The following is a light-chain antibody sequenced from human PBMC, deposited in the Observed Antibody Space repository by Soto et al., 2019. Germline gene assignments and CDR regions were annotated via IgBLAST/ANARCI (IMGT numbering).Light chain of an antibody. V-gene: IGKV1-27*01. Sequence: DIQMTQSPSSLSASVGDRVTITCRASQGISNSLAWYQQKPGKVPKLLIHAASTSQSGVPSRFSGSGSGTVFTLTISSLQPEDVATYYCQKYNSAPPTFGQGTKVEF. CDR2: AAS. J-gene: IGKJ1*01. CDR1: QGISNS. CDR3: QKYNSAPPT.